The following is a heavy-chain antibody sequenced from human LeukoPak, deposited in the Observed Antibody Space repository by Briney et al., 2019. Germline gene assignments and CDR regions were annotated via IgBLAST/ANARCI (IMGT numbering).Heavy chain of an antibody. Sequence: ASVKVSCKVSGYTLTELSMHWVRQAPGKWLEWMGGFDPEDGETIYAQKFQGRVTMTEDTSTDTAYMELSSLRSEDTAVYYCASLYGSGSYYLDYWGQGTLVTVSS. CDR3: ASLYGSGSYYLDY. CDR2: FDPEDGET. D-gene: IGHD3-10*01. J-gene: IGHJ4*02. V-gene: IGHV1-24*01. CDR1: GYTLTELS.